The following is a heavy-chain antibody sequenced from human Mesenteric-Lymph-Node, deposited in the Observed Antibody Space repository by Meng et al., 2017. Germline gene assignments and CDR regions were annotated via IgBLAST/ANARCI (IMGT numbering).Heavy chain of an antibody. J-gene: IGHJ3*02. CDR3: ASSPGGNSEEDAFDI. CDR2: ISAYNGNT. V-gene: IGHV1-18*01. D-gene: IGHD4-23*01. Sequence: ASVKVSCKASGYTFTSYGISWVRQAPGQGLEWMGWISAYNGNTNYAQKLQGRVTMTTDTSTSTAYMELRSLRSKDTAVYYCASSPGGNSEEDAFDIWGQGTMVTVSS. CDR1: GYTFTSYG.